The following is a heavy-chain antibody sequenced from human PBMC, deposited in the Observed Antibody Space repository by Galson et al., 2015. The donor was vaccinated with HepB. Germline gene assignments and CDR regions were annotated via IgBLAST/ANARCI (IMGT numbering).Heavy chain of an antibody. Sequence: LRLSCAASGFTFSSNAMHWVRQAPGKGLEWVAFISYDENNIQYADFVEGRFTIARDNSQNTLFLQMNSLRADDTAVYYCARDPDGYNHYFDYWGQGTLVTVSS. CDR1: GFTFSSNA. J-gene: IGHJ4*02. V-gene: IGHV3-30*04. CDR3: ARDPDGYNHYFDY. D-gene: IGHD5-24*01. CDR2: ISYDENNI.